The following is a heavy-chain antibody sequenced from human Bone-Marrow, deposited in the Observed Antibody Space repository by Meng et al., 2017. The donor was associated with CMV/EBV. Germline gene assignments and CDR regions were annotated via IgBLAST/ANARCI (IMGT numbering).Heavy chain of an antibody. CDR1: GGSFSGYY. D-gene: IGHD2-15*01. CDR2: INHSGST. CDR3: ASYCNGVSCYRYYYAMDV. J-gene: IGHJ6*02. Sequence: SETLCLTCAVHGGSFSGYYWSWIRQPPGKGLEWIGEINHSGSTNYNPSLKSLVTISVDTSKNQSSLTLSAVTAADTAVYYRASYCNGVSCYRYYYAMDVWGQGTTVTVSS. V-gene: IGHV4-34*01.